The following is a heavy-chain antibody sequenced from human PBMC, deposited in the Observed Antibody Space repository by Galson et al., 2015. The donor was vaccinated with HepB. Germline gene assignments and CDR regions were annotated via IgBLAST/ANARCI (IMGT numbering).Heavy chain of an antibody. D-gene: IGHD2-21*02. J-gene: IGHJ4*02. V-gene: IGHV1-24*01. CDR1: GYTLTELS. CDR3: ATDMIPSIVVVTDADLSFDY. Sequence: SVKVSCKVSGYTLTELSMHWVRQAPGKGLEWMGGFDPEDGETIYAQKFQGRVTMTEDTSTDTAYMELSSLRSEDTAVYYCATDMIPSIVVVTDADLSFDYWGQGTLVTVSS. CDR2: FDPEDGET.